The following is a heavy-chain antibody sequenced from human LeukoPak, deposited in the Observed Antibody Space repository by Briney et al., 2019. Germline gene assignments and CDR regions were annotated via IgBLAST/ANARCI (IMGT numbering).Heavy chain of an antibody. Sequence: SVKVSCKASGGTFSSYAISWVRQAPGQGLEWMGGIIPIFGTANYAQKFQGRVTITADESTSTAYMELSSLRSEDTAVYYCARTTGSHRYYYGMDVWGQGTTVTVSS. CDR2: IIPIFGTA. CDR3: ARTTGSHRYYYGMDV. CDR1: GGTFSSYA. J-gene: IGHJ6*02. V-gene: IGHV1-69*13. D-gene: IGHD4-17*01.